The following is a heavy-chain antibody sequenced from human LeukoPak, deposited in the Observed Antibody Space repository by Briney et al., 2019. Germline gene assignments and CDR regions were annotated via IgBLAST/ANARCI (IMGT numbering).Heavy chain of an antibody. V-gene: IGHV1-8*01. J-gene: IGHJ5*02. CDR2: MNPNSVNT. CDR1: GYTFTSYD. CDR3: ATRGWNCSSTSCYVGRWFDP. Sequence: ASVKVPCKASGYTFTSYDVNWVRQAAGQGLEWVGWMNPNSVNTGYAQKFQGRVTMTEDTSTDTAYMELSSLRSEDTAVYYCATRGWNCSSTSCYVGRWFDPWGQGTLVTVSS. D-gene: IGHD2-2*01.